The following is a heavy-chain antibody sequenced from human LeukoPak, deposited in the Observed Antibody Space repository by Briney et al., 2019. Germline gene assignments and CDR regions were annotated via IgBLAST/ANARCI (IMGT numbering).Heavy chain of an antibody. Sequence: GAPVKVSCKASGYTFTSYAMHWVRQAPGQRLEWMGWINAGNGNTKYSQEFQGRVTITRDTSASTAYMELSSLRSEDMAVYYCARSYNWNYSPLDYWGQGTLVTASS. J-gene: IGHJ4*02. CDR2: INAGNGNT. V-gene: IGHV1-3*03. D-gene: IGHD1-7*01. CDR1: GYTFTSYA. CDR3: ARSYNWNYSPLDY.